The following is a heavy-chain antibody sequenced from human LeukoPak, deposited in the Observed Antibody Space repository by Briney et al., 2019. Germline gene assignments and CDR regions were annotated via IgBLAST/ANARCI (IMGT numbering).Heavy chain of an antibody. V-gene: IGHV4-39*07. CDR1: GGSISTSNYY. Sequence: SETLSLTCTVSGGSISTSNYYWGWIRQPPGKGLEWIGNIFYSGSTYYSPSLKSRVTISLDTSRNQFSLKLNSVTAADTAVYYCARIVYYDFWSGYYYYYYYMDVWGKGTTVTVSS. J-gene: IGHJ6*03. D-gene: IGHD3-3*01. CDR3: ARIVYYDFWSGYYYYYYYMDV. CDR2: IFYSGST.